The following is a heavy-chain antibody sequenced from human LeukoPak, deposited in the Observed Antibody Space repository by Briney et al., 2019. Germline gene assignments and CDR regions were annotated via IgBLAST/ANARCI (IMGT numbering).Heavy chain of an antibody. J-gene: IGHJ4*02. CDR1: GFTFSDYY. D-gene: IGHD3-16*01. CDR3: ATLMIATNFDY. V-gene: IGHV3-11*04. CDR2: ISSSGSTI. Sequence: PGGSPRLSCAASGFTFSDYYMSWIRQAPGKGLEWVSYISSSGSTIYYADSVKGRFTISRDNSNNMLYMQLNDLRPGDTAVYYCATLMIATNFDYWGQGTLVTVSS.